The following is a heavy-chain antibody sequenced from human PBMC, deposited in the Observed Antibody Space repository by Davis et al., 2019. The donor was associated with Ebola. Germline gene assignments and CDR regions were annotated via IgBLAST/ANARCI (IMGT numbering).Heavy chain of an antibody. V-gene: IGHV4-34*01. CDR3: ARGAGYSSGWSGPLYYYYGMDV. J-gene: IGHJ6*02. CDR2: INHSGST. CDR1: GGSFSGYY. D-gene: IGHD6-19*01. Sequence: GSLRLSCAVYGGSFSGYYWSWIRQPPGKGLEWIGEINHSGSTNYNPSLKSRVTISVDTSKNQFSLKLSSVTAADTAVYYCARGAGYSSGWSGPLYYYYGMDVWGQGTTVTVSS.